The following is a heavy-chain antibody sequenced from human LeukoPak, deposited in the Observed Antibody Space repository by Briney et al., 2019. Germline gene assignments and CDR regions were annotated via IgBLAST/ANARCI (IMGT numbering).Heavy chain of an antibody. V-gene: IGHV3-23*01. CDR2: IGAGGGRT. CDR1: GFIFSNYV. Sequence: GGSLRLACAASGFIFSNYVMSWVRQAPGKGLEWVSVIGAGGGRTNYADSVKRRFTISRDNSKNTGYLQMNSLRAEDTAIYYCAKVYNYGFFDYWGQGSLVTVSS. J-gene: IGHJ4*02. D-gene: IGHD5-18*01. CDR3: AKVYNYGFFDY.